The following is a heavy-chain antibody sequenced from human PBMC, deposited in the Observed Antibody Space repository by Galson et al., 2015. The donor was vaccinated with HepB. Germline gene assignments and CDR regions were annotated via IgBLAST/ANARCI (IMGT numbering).Heavy chain of an antibody. CDR2: ISGSASTT. Sequence: SLRLSCAASGFTFSSYVLGWVRQAPGKGLEWVSSISGSASTTYYADSVKGRFTISRDNSKNTLYLQMNSLRAEDTALYFCAKDGSRAVTMYPTAGFDDWGQGTLITVAS. D-gene: IGHD4-17*01. CDR3: AKDGSRAVTMYPTAGFDD. J-gene: IGHJ4*02. V-gene: IGHV3-23*01. CDR1: GFTFSSYV.